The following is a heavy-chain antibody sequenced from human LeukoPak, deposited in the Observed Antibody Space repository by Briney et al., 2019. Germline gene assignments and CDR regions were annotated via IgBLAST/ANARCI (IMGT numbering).Heavy chain of an antibody. CDR2: ISAYNGNT. V-gene: IGHV1-18*01. CDR1: GYTFTSYG. J-gene: IGHJ4*02. Sequence: ASVKVSCNASGYTFTSYGISWVRQAPGQGLEWMGWISAYNGNTNYAQKLQGRVTMTTDTSTSTAYMELRSLRSDDTAVYYCASSSSVVVTATSFDYWGQGTLVTVSS. CDR3: ASSSSVVVTATSFDY. D-gene: IGHD2-21*02.